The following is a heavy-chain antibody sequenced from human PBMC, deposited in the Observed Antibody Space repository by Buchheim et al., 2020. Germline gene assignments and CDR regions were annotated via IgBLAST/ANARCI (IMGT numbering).Heavy chain of an antibody. CDR1: GYTFTNYW. V-gene: IGHV5-51*03. Sequence: EVQLVQSGAEVKKPGESLKISCKGSGYTFTNYWIGWVRQMPGKGLEWMGIIYPGDSDTRYSPSFQGQVTISADKSPRTAYPQWSSLKASDTAMYYCARLQGIRGRRYYVGMGFWGQGTT. J-gene: IGHJ6*02. CDR3: ARLQGIRGRRYYVGMGF. D-gene: IGHD6-13*01. CDR2: IYPGDSDT.